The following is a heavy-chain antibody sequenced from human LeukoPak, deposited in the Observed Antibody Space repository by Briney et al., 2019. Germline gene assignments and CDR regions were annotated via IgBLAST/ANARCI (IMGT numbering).Heavy chain of an antibody. CDR3: ARDRVQLWFLLSY. D-gene: IGHD5-18*01. CDR1: GYTFTGYY. Sequence: VASVKVSCKASGYTFTGYYMHWVRQAPGQGLEWMGWLNPNSGVTNYAQEFQGRVTMTRDTSISTAYMELSRLTSDDTAVYYCARDRVQLWFLLSYWGQGTLVTASS. CDR2: LNPNSGVT. J-gene: IGHJ4*02. V-gene: IGHV1-2*02.